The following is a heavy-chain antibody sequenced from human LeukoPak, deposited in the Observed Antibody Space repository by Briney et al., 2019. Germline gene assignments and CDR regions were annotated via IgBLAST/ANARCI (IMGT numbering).Heavy chain of an antibody. CDR1: GGSFSGYY. V-gene: IGHV4-34*01. CDR2: INHSGST. J-gene: IGHJ4*02. D-gene: IGHD3-22*01. Sequence: PSETLSLTCAVYGGSFSGYYWSWIRQPPGKGLEWIGEINHSGSTNYNPSLKSRVTISVDTSKNQFSLKLSSVTAADTAVYYCARGGYYYDSRRHLDYRGQGTLVTVSS. CDR3: ARGGYYYDSRRHLDY.